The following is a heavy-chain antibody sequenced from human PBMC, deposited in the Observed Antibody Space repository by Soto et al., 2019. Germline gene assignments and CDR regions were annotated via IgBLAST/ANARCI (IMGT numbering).Heavy chain of an antibody. CDR2: IYYSGST. CDR3: ARSVFP. Sequence: QVQLQESGPRLVKPSQTLSLTCTVSGGSISSGGYYWSWNRQHPGKGLERIGYIYYSGSTYYNPSIKRRVTIAVDTSTNQFSLKLSSVTAADTAVYYCARSVFPWGQGTLVTVSS. CDR1: GGSISSGGYY. J-gene: IGHJ5*02. V-gene: IGHV4-31*03.